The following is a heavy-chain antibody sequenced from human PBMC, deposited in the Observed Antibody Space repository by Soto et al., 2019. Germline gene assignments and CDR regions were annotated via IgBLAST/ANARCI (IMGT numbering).Heavy chain of an antibody. CDR3: ARDSEFGVVINYYYYYGMDV. Sequence: GGSLRLSCAASGFTFSSYSMNWVRQAPGKGLEWVSSISSSSSYIYYADSVKGRFTISRDNAKNSLYLQMNSLRAEDTAVYYCARDSEFGVVINYYYYYGMDVWGQGTTVTVSS. V-gene: IGHV3-21*01. J-gene: IGHJ6*02. CDR1: GFTFSSYS. CDR2: ISSSSSYI. D-gene: IGHD3-3*01.